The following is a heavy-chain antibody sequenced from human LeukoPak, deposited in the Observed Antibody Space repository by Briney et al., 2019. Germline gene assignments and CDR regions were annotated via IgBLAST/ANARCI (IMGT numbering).Heavy chain of an antibody. J-gene: IGHJ4*02. D-gene: IGHD4-11*01. Sequence: SETLSLTCTVSGGSISSGGYYWSWIRQHPGKGLEWIGYIYYSGSTYYNPSLKSRVTISVDTSKNQFSLKLSSVTAADTAVYYCARVSHDYSIKIDYWGQGTLVTVSS. CDR2: IYYSGST. CDR3: ARVSHDYSIKIDY. V-gene: IGHV4-31*03. CDR1: GGSISSGGYY.